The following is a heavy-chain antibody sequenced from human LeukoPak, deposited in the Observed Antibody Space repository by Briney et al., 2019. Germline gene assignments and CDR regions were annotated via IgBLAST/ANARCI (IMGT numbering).Heavy chain of an antibody. V-gene: IGHV1-69*05. CDR3: ARDPNPYSGEGDY. D-gene: IGHD3-10*01. CDR2: IIPIFGTA. Sequence: SVKVSCKASGGTFSSYAISWVRQAPGQGLEWMGRIIPIFGTANYAQKFQGRITITTDESTSTAYMELSSLRSEDTAVYYCARDPNPYSGEGDYWGQGTLVTVSS. J-gene: IGHJ4*02. CDR1: GGTFSSYA.